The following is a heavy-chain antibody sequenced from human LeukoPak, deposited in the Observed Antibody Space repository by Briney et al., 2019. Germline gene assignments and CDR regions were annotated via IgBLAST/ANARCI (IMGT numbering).Heavy chain of an antibody. J-gene: IGHJ5*02. D-gene: IGHD6-13*01. CDR2: ISAYNGNT. V-gene: IGHV1-18*01. CDR3: ARWWAAAGGDWFDP. Sequence: ASVKVFCKASGYTFTSYGISWVRQAPGQGLEWMGWISAYNGNTNYAQKLQGRVTMTTDTSTSTAYMELRSLRSDDTAVYYCARWWAAAGGDWFDPWGQGTLVTVSS. CDR1: GYTFTSYG.